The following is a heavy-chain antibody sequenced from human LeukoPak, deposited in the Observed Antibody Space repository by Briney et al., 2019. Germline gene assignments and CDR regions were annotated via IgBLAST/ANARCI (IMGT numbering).Heavy chain of an antibody. Sequence: SETLSLTCTVPGGSIRSSSYYWGWIRQPPGNGLEWIGSIYYAGNTNYNPSLKSRVTISLDTSKNQFFLKLSSVTAADTAVYYCARKTPRGYFDYWGQGTLVTVSS. D-gene: IGHD5-12*01. CDR1: GGSIRSSSYY. CDR3: ARKTPRGYFDY. V-gene: IGHV4-39*07. J-gene: IGHJ4*02. CDR2: IYYAGNT.